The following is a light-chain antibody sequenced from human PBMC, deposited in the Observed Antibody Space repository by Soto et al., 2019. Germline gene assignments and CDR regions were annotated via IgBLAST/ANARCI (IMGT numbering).Light chain of an antibody. Sequence: QPVLTQPPSASGTPGQRVTISCSGTSSNIGSNTVNWYQQFQGTAPKLLIYGTDQRPSGVPDRFSGSKSGTSASLAISGLSSEDEADYYCAAWDDSLNVYVFGTGTKVTVL. J-gene: IGLJ1*01. CDR1: SSNIGSNT. V-gene: IGLV1-44*01. CDR3: AAWDDSLNVYV. CDR2: GTD.